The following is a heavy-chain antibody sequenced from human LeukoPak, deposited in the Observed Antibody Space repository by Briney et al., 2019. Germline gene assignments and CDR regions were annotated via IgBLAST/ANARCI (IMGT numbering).Heavy chain of an antibody. Sequence: GGSLRLSCAASGFTFSSYWMHWVRQAPGKGLVWVSCIKSDGSSTIYADSVKGRFTISRDNAKNTLYLQMNSLRAEDTAVYYCSSRLFDRGQGTLVTVSS. CDR1: GFTFSSYW. CDR2: IKSDGSST. CDR3: SSRLFD. V-gene: IGHV3-74*01. J-gene: IGHJ4*02. D-gene: IGHD6-25*01.